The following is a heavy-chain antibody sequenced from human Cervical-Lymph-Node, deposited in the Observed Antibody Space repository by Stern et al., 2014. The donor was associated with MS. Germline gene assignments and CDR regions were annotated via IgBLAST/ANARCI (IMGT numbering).Heavy chain of an antibody. CDR3: ARMAYSNIYYAGLDI. J-gene: IGHJ3*02. D-gene: IGHD6-13*01. Sequence: QVQLEESGAEVKKPGASVKVSCTAAGYIFTAYYIHWLRQAPGQGLVWLGWMAPDRGGTNYAQKFQGRVTMTRDTSISTAYMELTSPTSDDTAVYYCARMAYSNIYYAGLDIWGQGTMVTVSS. CDR2: MAPDRGGT. CDR1: GYIFTAYY. V-gene: IGHV1-2*02.